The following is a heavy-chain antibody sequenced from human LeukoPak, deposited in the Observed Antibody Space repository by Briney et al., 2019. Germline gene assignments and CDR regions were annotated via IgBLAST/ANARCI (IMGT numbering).Heavy chain of an antibody. J-gene: IGHJ3*02. V-gene: IGHV3-11*01. Sequence: GGSLRLSCTASGFTFGDYAMSWVRQAPGKGLEWVSYISSSAGTIYYADSVKGRFTISRDNAKNSLYLQMNSLRAEDTAVYYCARDSRAVSVAFDIWGQGTMVTVSS. CDR1: GFTFGDYA. CDR2: ISSSAGTI. D-gene: IGHD2/OR15-2a*01. CDR3: ARDSRAVSVAFDI.